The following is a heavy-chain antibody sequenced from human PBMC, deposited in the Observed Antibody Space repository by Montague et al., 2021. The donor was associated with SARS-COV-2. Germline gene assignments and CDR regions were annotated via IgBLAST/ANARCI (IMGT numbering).Heavy chain of an antibody. Sequence: SETLSLTCAVYGGSFSGYYWSWIRQPPGKGLEWIGEINHSRSTNYNPSLKSRVTISVDTSKSQFSLKLSSVTAADTAVYYCARGFDYWGQGTLVTVSS. V-gene: IGHV4-34*01. CDR1: GGSFSGYY. CDR3: ARGFDY. CDR2: INHSRST. J-gene: IGHJ4*02.